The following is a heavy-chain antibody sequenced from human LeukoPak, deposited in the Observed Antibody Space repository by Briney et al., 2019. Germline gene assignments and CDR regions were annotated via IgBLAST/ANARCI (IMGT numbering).Heavy chain of an antibody. J-gene: IGHJ5*02. CDR3: ARRLLAAANWFDP. Sequence: ASVKVSCKASGYTFTNYDINWVRQATGQGLEWVGWMNPNSGGTNYAQKFQGRVTMTRDTSISTAYMELSRLRSDDTAVYYCARRLLAAANWFDPWGQGTLVTVSS. CDR2: MNPNSGGT. V-gene: IGHV1-2*02. D-gene: IGHD6-13*01. CDR1: GYTFTNYD.